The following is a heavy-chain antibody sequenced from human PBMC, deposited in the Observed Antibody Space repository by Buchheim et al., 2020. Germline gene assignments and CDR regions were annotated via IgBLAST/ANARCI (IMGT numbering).Heavy chain of an antibody. CDR3: ARQAPLDL. CDR1: GYTFSSYY. V-gene: IGHV1-46*03. CDR2: INPSGGRA. Sequence: QVRLVQSGAEVKKPGASVKISCKASGYTFSSYYIHWVRQAPGEGLEWMGVINPSGGRADYAQKFQGRVNMTRDTSTSTVYMDLSSLRSEDTAVYYCARQAPLDLWGQ. J-gene: IGHJ5*02.